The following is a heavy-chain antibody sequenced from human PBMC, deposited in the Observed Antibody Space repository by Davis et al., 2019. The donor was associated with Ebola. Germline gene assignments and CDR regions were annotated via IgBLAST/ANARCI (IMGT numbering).Heavy chain of an antibody. V-gene: IGHV4-59*01. J-gene: IGHJ6*02. CDR1: GGSISSYY. CDR3: ARDRFTGMDV. D-gene: IGHD3-3*01. CDR2: IYYSGST. Sequence: SETLSLTCTVSGGSISSYYWSWIRQPPGKGLEWIGYIYYSGSTNYNPSLKSRVTISVDKSKNQFSLKLSSVTAADTAVYYCARDRFTGMDVWGQGTTVTVSS.